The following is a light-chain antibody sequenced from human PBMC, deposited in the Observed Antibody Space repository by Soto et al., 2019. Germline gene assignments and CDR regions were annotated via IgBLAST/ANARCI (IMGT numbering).Light chain of an antibody. CDR1: RSIINW. CDR2: KAS. J-gene: IGKJ5*01. Sequence: DIQLTQSPSTLSASVGDRVTITCRASRSIINWLAWYQQKSGKGLKLLIYKASNLQTGVPSRFSGSGYGTEFTLTISRLQPEDFATYYCQQSYSTLITFGQGTRLEIK. V-gene: IGKV1-5*03. CDR3: QQSYSTLIT.